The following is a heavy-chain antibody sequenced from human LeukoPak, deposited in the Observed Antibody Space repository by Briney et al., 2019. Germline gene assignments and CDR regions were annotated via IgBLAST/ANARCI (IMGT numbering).Heavy chain of an antibody. CDR1: GFTFSSYS. CDR2: ISSSSSYI. CDR3: ASEDLTGYYIWYFQH. J-gene: IGHJ1*01. D-gene: IGHD3-9*01. V-gene: IGHV3-21*01. Sequence: SGGSLRLSCAASGFTFSSYSMNWVRQAPGKGLEWVSSISSSSSYIYYADSVKGRFTISRDNAKNPLYLQMNSLRAEDTAVYYCASEDLTGYYIWYFQHWGQGTLVTVSS.